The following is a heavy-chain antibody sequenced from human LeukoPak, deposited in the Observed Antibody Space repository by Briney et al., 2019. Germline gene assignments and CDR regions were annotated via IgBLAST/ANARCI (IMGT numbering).Heavy chain of an antibody. Sequence: PGGSLRLSCVASGFTLSSYAMTWVRQAPGRGLEWVSSVDGGGGGTYYADSVKGRFTIPRDNSKDTLYLQMNGLRAEDTAVYFCAKQSAGSAAWYSLHYDFWGQGTLVTVSS. V-gene: IGHV3-23*01. J-gene: IGHJ4*02. CDR3: AKQSAGSAAWYSLHYDF. CDR2: VDGGGGGT. CDR1: GFTLSSYA. D-gene: IGHD6-13*01.